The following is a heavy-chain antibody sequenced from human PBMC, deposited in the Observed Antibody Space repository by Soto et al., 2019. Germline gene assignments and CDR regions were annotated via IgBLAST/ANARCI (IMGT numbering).Heavy chain of an antibody. CDR3: ARDGSTAEGGFDY. D-gene: IGHD4-17*01. CDR2: IYYSGST. J-gene: IGHJ4*02. Sequence: QVQLQESGPGLVKPSQTLSLTCTVSGGSISSGGYYWSWIRQHPGKGLEWIGYIYYSGSTYYNPSPKSSVXXAXDXXKNQFSLKLSSVTAADTAVYYCARDGSTAEGGFDYWGQGTLVTVSS. CDR1: GGSISSGGYY. V-gene: IGHV4-31*03.